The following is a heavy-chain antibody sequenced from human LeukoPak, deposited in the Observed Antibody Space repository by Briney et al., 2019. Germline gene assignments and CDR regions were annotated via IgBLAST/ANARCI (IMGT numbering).Heavy chain of an antibody. Sequence: GGSLRLSCAASGFTFGSYAMHWVRQAPGKGLEWVAVISYDGSNKYYADSVKGRFTISRDNSKNTLYLQMNSLRAEDTAVYYCARAAIPTYYYDSSGYYDYWGQGTLVTVSS. V-gene: IGHV3-30-3*01. J-gene: IGHJ4*02. CDR1: GFTFGSYA. CDR3: ARAAIPTYYYDSSGYYDY. CDR2: ISYDGSNK. D-gene: IGHD3-22*01.